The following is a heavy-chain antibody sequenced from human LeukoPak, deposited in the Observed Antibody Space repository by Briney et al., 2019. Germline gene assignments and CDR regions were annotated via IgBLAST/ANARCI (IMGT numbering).Heavy chain of an antibody. CDR1: GASISNYY. D-gene: IGHD2-8*01. V-gene: IGHV4-4*07. CDR2: MYITGST. J-gene: IGHJ6*03. CDR3: AKFTRMDYSSYMDV. Sequence: SETLTLTCTVSGASISNYYWSWVRQPAGKGLEWIGRMYITGSTNYNPSLESRVTMSIDTSKNQFSLKLSSVTAADTAVYYCAKFTRMDYSSYMDVWGKGTPVTVSS.